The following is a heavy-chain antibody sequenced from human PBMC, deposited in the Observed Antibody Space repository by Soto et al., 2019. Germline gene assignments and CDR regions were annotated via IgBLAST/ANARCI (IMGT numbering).Heavy chain of an antibody. D-gene: IGHD5-12*01. Sequence: SETLSLTCTVSGGSISSGGYYWSWIRQHPGKGLEWIGYIYYSGTTYYNPSLKSRVFISVDTSKNQFSLELSSVTAADPAVYYCARADRDGYNTGDYWGQGTLVTVSS. CDR1: GGSISSGGYY. CDR2: IYYSGTT. V-gene: IGHV4-31*03. J-gene: IGHJ4*02. CDR3: ARADRDGYNTGDY.